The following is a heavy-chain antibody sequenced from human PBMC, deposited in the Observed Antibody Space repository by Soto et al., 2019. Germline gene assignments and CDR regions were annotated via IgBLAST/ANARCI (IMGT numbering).Heavy chain of an antibody. CDR3: ARGGVSTRTFDY. CDR1: GYNFAGYW. CDR2: IYPSDSDT. J-gene: IGHJ4*02. V-gene: IGHV5-51*01. D-gene: IGHD3-3*01. Sequence: GESLKISCKGSGYNFAGYWIAWVRQMPGKGLELMGIIYPSDSDTRYRPSFQGQVTISADKSISSAYLQWSSLKASDTAMYYCARGGVSTRTFDYWGQGTPVTVSS.